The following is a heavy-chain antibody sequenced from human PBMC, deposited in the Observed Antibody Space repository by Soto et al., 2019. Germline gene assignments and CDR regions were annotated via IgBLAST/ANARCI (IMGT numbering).Heavy chain of an antibody. CDR3: AGGTAAAGPSY. CDR1: GFTFSSYS. D-gene: IGHD6-13*01. CDR2: ISSSSSYI. V-gene: IGHV3-21*01. Sequence: PGGSLRLSCAASGFTFSSYSMNWVRQAPGKGLEWVSSISSSSSYIYYADSVKSRFTISRDNAKNSLYLQMNSLRAEDTAVYYCAGGTAAAGPSYWGQGTLVTVSS. J-gene: IGHJ4*02.